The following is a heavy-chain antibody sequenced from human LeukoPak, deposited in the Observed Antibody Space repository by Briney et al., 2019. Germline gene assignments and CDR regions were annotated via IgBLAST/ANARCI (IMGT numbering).Heavy chain of an antibody. CDR2: ISSSGTPK. V-gene: IGHV3-11*04. CDR3: ARGPGGHYYYYYMDV. Sequence: GGSLRLSCGASGFIFSDYYMSWIRQAPGKGLEWISYISSSGTPKYYADSVKGRFTISRDNAKKSLFLQMNSLRAEDTAVYYCARGPGGHYYYYYMDVWGKGTTVTVSS. J-gene: IGHJ6*03. D-gene: IGHD3-10*01. CDR1: GFIFSDYY.